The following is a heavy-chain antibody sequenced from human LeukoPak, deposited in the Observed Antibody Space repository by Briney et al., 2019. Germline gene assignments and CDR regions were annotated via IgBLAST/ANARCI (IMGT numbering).Heavy chain of an antibody. Sequence: SETLSLTCTVSGGSISSYYWSCIRQPPGKGLEWIGYIYYSGSTNYNPSLKSRVTISVDTSKNQFSLKLSSVTAADTAVYYCASHYDILTGYYNVWGQGTLVTVSS. CDR3: ASHYDILTGYYNV. V-gene: IGHV4-59*01. D-gene: IGHD3-9*01. CDR2: IYYSGST. CDR1: GGSISSYY. J-gene: IGHJ4*02.